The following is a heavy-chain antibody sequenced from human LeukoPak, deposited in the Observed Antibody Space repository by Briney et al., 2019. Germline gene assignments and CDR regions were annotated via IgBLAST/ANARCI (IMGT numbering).Heavy chain of an antibody. D-gene: IGHD2-2*01. V-gene: IGHV1-8*01. CDR1: GYTFTSYD. Sequence: GASVKVSCKASGYTFTSYDINWVRQATGQGLEWMGWMNPNSGNTGYAQKFQGRVTMTRNTSISTAYMELSSLRSKDTAVYYCAREFHCSSTSCPFDPWGQGTLVTVSS. CDR3: AREFHCSSTSCPFDP. CDR2: MNPNSGNT. J-gene: IGHJ5*02.